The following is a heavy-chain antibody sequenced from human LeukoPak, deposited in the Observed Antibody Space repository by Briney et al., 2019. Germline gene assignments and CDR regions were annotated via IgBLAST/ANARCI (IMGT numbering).Heavy chain of an antibody. D-gene: IGHD2-15*01. CDR1: GGSISSSSYY. CDR3: ARYLLLPPLDAFDI. CDR2: IYYSGST. J-gene: IGHJ3*02. V-gene: IGHV4-39*01. Sequence: SETLSLTCTVSGGSISSSSYYWGWIRQPPGKGLEWIGSIYYSGSTYYNPSLKSRVTISVDTSKNQFSLKLSSVTAADTAVYYCARYLLLPPLDAFDIWGQGTMVTVSS.